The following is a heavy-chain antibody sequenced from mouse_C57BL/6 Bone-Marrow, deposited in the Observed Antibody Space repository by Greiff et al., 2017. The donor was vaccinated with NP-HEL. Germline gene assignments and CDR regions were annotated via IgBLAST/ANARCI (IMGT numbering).Heavy chain of an antibody. CDR3: ARPPLVTTVVGDY. Sequence: VQLQQPGAELVKPGASVKLSCKASGYTFTSYWMHWVKQRPGQGLEWIGMIHPNSGSTNYNEKFKSKATLTVDKSSSTAYMQLSSLTSEDSAVYYCARPPLVTTVVGDYWGQGTSVTVSS. CDR1: GYTFTSYW. CDR2: IHPNSGST. J-gene: IGHJ4*01. V-gene: IGHV1-64*01. D-gene: IGHD1-1*01.